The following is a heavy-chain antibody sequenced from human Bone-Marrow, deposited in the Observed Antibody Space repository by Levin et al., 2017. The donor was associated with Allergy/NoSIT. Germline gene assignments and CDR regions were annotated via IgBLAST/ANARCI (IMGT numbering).Heavy chain of an antibody. CDR2: ISYDGSNK. CDR1: GFTFSSYA. J-gene: IGHJ6*02. CDR3: ARDLLSRAISQFGGVIVIPFDYGMDG. Sequence: GESLKISCAASGFTFSSYAMHWVRQAPGKGLEWVAVISYDGSNKYYADSVKGRFTISRDNSKNTLYLQMNSLRAEDTAVYYCARDLLSRAISQFGGVIVIPFDYGMDGWGQGTTVTVSS. D-gene: IGHD3-16*02. V-gene: IGHV3-30*04.